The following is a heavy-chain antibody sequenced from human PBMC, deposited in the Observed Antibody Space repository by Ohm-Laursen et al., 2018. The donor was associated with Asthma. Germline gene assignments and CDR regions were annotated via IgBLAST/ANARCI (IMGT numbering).Heavy chain of an antibody. CDR2: RHFSGST. Sequence: TLSLTCTVSGGSISSGLYHWSWIRQRPGEGLEWIGFRHFSGSTYYNPSLQSRLIISVDTSKNQFSLNLTPVTAADTAVYYCARGTFYYESTGYYFFDHWGQGALVTVSS. D-gene: IGHD3-22*01. J-gene: IGHJ4*02. V-gene: IGHV4-31*03. CDR1: GGSISSGLYH. CDR3: ARGTFYYESTGYYFFDH.